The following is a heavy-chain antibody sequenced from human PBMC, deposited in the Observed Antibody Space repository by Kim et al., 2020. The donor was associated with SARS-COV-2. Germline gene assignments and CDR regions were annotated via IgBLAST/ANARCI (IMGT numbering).Heavy chain of an antibody. V-gene: IGHV1-18*01. CDR1: GYTFTSYG. CDR3: ARDRTRYSSGWYGPFDP. D-gene: IGHD6-19*01. CDR2: ISAYNGNT. Sequence: ASVKVSCKASGYTFTSYGISWVRQAPGQGLEWMGWISAYNGNTNYAQKLQGRVTMTTDTSTSTAYMELRSLRSDDTAVYYCARDRTRYSSGWYGPFDPWGQGTLVTVSS. J-gene: IGHJ5*02.